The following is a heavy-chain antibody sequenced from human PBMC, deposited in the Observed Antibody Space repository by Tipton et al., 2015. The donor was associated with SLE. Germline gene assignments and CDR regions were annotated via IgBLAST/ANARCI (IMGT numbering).Heavy chain of an antibody. V-gene: IGHV4-34*12. Sequence: TLSLTCAVYGGSFSGYYWSWIRQPPGKGLEWIGEIFHTGSTYYSPSLEGRVTISEDRSKNQFSLTLWSVTAADTAVYYCARSDAEALSGMDVWGQGTTVAVSS. J-gene: IGHJ6*02. CDR3: ARSDAEALSGMDV. CDR2: IFHTGST. CDR1: GGSFSGYY.